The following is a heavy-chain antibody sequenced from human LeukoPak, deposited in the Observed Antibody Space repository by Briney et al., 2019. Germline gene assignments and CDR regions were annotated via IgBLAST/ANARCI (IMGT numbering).Heavy chain of an antibody. CDR2: ISSSSSYI. CDR3: ARPLSGTTDFDY. Sequence: GGSLRLSCAASGFTFSSYTMNWVRQAPGKGLEWVSLISSSSSYIFYADSVKGRFTISRDNAKRSLYLQMNSLRAEDTAVYYCARPLSGTTDFDYWGQGTLVTVSS. D-gene: IGHD1-20*01. J-gene: IGHJ4*02. V-gene: IGHV3-21*01. CDR1: GFTFSSYT.